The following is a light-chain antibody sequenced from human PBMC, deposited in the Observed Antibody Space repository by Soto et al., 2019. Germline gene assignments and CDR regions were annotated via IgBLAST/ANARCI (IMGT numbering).Light chain of an antibody. J-gene: IGKJ4*01. CDR2: DAS. V-gene: IGKV3D-15*01. CDR1: QDVSSK. Sequence: ELVVTQSPATLSVSPGDRVTLSCRTSQDVSSKLAWYQQKAGQAPSLLIYDASTRATGTPARFSGSGSGTEFTLTISSLQSEDFAVYYCQQYNNWPLTFGGGTKVDIK. CDR3: QQYNNWPLT.